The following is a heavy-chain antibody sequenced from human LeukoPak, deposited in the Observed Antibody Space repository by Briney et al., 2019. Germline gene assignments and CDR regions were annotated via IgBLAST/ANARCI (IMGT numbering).Heavy chain of an antibody. CDR3: ARANQDTLRITVLGFLEWSSDNWFDP. V-gene: IGHV4-4*07. J-gene: IGHJ5*02. D-gene: IGHD3-3*01. CDR2: IYTSGST. Sequence: SETLSLTCTVSGGSISSYDWSWIRQPAGKGLEWIGRIYTSGSTNYNPSPKSRVTMSVDTSKNQFSLKLSSVTAADTAVYYCARANQDTLRITVLGFLEWSSDNWFDPWGQGTLVTVSS. CDR1: GGSISSYD.